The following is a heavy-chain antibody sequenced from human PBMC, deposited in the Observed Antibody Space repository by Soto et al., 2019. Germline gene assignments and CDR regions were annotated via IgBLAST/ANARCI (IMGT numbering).Heavy chain of an antibody. V-gene: IGHV4-31*03. J-gene: IGHJ4*02. D-gene: IGHD5-18*01. CDR1: GGSISSGGYY. CDR3: ARFVDTALVSFDY. CDR2: IYYSGST. Sequence: SETLSLTCTVSGGSISSGGYYWSWIRQHPGKGLEWIGYIYYSGSTYYNPSLKSRVTISVDTSKNQFSLKLSSVTAADTAVYYCARFVDTALVSFDYWRQGTLVTVS.